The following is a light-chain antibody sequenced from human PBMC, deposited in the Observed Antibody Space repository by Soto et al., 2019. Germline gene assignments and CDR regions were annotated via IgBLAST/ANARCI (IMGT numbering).Light chain of an antibody. Sequence: QSALTQPPSASGSPGQSVTISCTGTSSDVGGYDYVSWYQQYPGKAPKLIIYEVTKRPSGVSNRFSGSKSGNTASLTISGLQAEDEADYYCLSYTLTSTWVFGGGTQLTVL. CDR2: EVT. CDR1: SSDVGGYDY. CDR3: LSYTLTSTWV. V-gene: IGLV2-14*01. J-gene: IGLJ3*02.